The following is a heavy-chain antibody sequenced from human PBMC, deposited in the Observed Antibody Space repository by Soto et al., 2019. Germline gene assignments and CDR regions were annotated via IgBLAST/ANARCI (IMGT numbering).Heavy chain of an antibody. D-gene: IGHD2-2*01. CDR2: LGGNGFTT. Sequence: EVQLLESGGGLVQPGRSLRLSCGVSGYTFGSYAMSWVRQAPEKGPEWVAILGGNGFTTYYADSVKGRFTISGDKSKSTLFLQMNSLRADDMGVYYCAKVLRPSLNFFYYMDVWGRGTSVTVSS. V-gene: IGHV3-23*01. CDR1: GYTFGSYA. J-gene: IGHJ6*03. CDR3: AKVLRPSLNFFYYMDV.